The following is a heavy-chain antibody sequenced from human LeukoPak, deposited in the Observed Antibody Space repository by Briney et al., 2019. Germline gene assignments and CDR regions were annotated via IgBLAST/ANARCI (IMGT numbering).Heavy chain of an antibody. J-gene: IGHJ5*02. CDR1: GGSISSYY. D-gene: IGHD3-22*01. CDR2: IYYIGST. CDR3: ARESWYYDSSGYLYNWFDP. Sequence: PSETLSLTCTVSGGSISSYYWSWIRQPPGKGQEWIGYIYYIGSTNYNPSLKSRVTISVDTSKNQFSLKLSSVTAADTAVYYCARESWYYDSSGYLYNWFDPWGQGTLVTVSS. V-gene: IGHV4-59*01.